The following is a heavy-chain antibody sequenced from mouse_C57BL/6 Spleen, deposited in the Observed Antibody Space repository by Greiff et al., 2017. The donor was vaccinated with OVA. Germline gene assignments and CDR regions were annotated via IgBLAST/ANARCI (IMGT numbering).Heavy chain of an antibody. CDR2: IYPSDSET. Sequence: VQLQQPGAELVRPGSSVKLSCKASGYTFTSYWMDWVKQRPGQGLEWIGNIYPSDSETHYNQKFKDKATLTVDKSSSTAYMQLSSLKSEDSAVYYCARYDYEDAMDYWGQGTSVTVSS. J-gene: IGHJ4*01. CDR1: GYTFTSYW. D-gene: IGHD1-1*01. V-gene: IGHV1-61*01. CDR3: ARYDYEDAMDY.